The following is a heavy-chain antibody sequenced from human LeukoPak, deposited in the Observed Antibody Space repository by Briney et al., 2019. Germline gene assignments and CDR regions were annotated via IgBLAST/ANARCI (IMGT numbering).Heavy chain of an antibody. CDR1: GYSISSDKY. J-gene: IGHJ4*02. CDR2: IYYSGST. Sequence: SETLSLTCAVSGYSISSDKYWGWIRQPPGKGLEWIGYIYYSGSTNYNPSLKSRVTISVDTSKNQFSLKLSSVTAADTAVYYCARHNYDAFDYWGQGALVTVSS. CDR3: ARHNYDAFDY. V-gene: IGHV4-38-2*01. D-gene: IGHD3-22*01.